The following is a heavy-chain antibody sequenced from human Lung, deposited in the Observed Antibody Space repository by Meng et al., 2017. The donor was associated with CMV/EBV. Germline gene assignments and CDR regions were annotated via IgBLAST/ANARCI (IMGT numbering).Heavy chain of an antibody. D-gene: IGHD3-10*01. V-gene: IGHV4-31*03. CDR2: IHSSGSN. Sequence: QGALEVSVPGRVKPSQTLSLTCTGSGGSISSGCYKRSWIRHHPGKGLEWIEYIHSSGSNYYNPFLRGRLTISVDTSKNQFSLKLSSVTAADTAVYYLARASYGSGSPLGESWFDPWGQGTLVTVSS. CDR1: GGSISSGCYK. J-gene: IGHJ5*02. CDR3: ARASYGSGSPLGESWFDP.